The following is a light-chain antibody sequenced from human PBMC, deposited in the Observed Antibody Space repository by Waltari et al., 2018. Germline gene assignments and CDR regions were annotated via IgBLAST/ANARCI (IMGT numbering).Light chain of an antibody. CDR2: KAS. J-gene: IGKJ2*01. CDR3: QQYETMGT. Sequence: DIQMTQSPSTLSASVGDRVTITCRASQSISNWLAWYQQKPGKAPKLLIYKASSLESGVPSRFSGSGSGTEFTLTISSLQPDDFATYFCQQYETMGTFGQGTKVEFK. CDR1: QSISNW. V-gene: IGKV1-5*03.